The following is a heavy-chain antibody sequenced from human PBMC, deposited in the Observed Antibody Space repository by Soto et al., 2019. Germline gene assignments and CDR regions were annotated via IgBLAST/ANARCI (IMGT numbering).Heavy chain of an antibody. CDR3: ARRGGTYYDFWSGYFNWFDP. CDR1: GYSFTSYW. CDR2: IYPGDSDT. J-gene: IGHJ5*02. V-gene: IGHV5-51*01. Sequence: PGESLKISCKGSGYSFTSYWIGWVRQMPGKGLEWMGIIYPGDSDTRYSPSFQGQVTISADKSISTAYLQWSSLKASDTAMYYCARRGGTYYDFWSGYFNWFDPWGQGTLVPSPQ. D-gene: IGHD3-3*01.